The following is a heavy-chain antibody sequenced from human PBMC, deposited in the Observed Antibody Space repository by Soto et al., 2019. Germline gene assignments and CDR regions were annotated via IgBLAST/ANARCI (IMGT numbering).Heavy chain of an antibody. Sequence: GASVKVSCKASGGTFSSYAISWVRQAPGQGLEWMGGIIPIFGTANYAQKFQGRVTITADESTSTAYMELSSLRSEDTAVYYCARDWAVVPAAIRVLVHYYYGMDVWGQGTTVTVSS. D-gene: IGHD2-2*02. CDR1: GGTFSSYA. V-gene: IGHV1-69*13. J-gene: IGHJ6*02. CDR2: IIPIFGTA. CDR3: ARDWAVVPAAIRVLVHYYYGMDV.